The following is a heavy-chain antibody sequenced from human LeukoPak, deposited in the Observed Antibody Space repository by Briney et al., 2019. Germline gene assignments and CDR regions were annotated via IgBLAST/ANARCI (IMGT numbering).Heavy chain of an antibody. D-gene: IGHD5-18*01. J-gene: IGHJ4*02. CDR1: GGSFSGYY. CDR3: ARHLRLNLRRGYSYGSQGPLDY. V-gene: IGHV4-34*01. Sequence: PSETLSLTCAVYGGSFSGYYWSWIRQPPGKGLEWIGEINHSGSTNYNPSLKSRVTISVDTSKNQFSLKLSSVTAADTAVYYCARHLRLNLRRGYSYGSQGPLDYWGQGTLVTVSS. CDR2: INHSGST.